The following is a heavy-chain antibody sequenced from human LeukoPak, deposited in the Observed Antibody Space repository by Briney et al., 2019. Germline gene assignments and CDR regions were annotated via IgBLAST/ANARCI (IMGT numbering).Heavy chain of an antibody. V-gene: IGHV4-59*01. CDR1: GGSISNYY. J-gene: IGHJ3*02. Sequence: PSETLSLTCTVSGGSISNYYWSWIRQPPGKGLEWIGYIYYSGSTNYNPSLKSRVTISVDTSKNQFSLKLSSVTAADTAVYYCARDGLGVDAFDIWGQGTMVTVSS. CDR3: ARDGLGVDAFDI. CDR2: IYYSGST. D-gene: IGHD3-16*01.